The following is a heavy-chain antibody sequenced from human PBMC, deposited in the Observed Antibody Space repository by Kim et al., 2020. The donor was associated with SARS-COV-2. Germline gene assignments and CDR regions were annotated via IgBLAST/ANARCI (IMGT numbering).Heavy chain of an antibody. CDR3: ARGLRLEGFLEWFV. CDR2: INAGNGNT. D-gene: IGHD3-3*01. V-gene: IGHV1-3*01. J-gene: IGHJ6*02. Sequence: ASVKVSCKASGYTFTSYAMHWVRQAPGQRLEWMGWINAGNGNTKYSQKFQGRVTITRDTSASTAYMELSSLRSEDTAVYYCARGLRLEGFLEWFVWGQGTTVTVSS. CDR1: GYTFTSYA.